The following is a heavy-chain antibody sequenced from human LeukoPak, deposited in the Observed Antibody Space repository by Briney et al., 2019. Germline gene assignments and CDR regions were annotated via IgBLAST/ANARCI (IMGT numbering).Heavy chain of an antibody. Sequence: SVKVSCKASGGTFSTSGISWVRQAPGPGLEWMGGAVPIFGTTHYAQKFQGRVTITTDESTSTAYMELSSLRSEDTAVYYCARGSTHYYDRNDYWGQGTLVTVSS. CDR2: AVPIFGTT. D-gene: IGHD3-22*01. J-gene: IGHJ4*02. CDR1: GGTFSTSG. CDR3: ARGSTHYYDRNDY. V-gene: IGHV1-69*05.